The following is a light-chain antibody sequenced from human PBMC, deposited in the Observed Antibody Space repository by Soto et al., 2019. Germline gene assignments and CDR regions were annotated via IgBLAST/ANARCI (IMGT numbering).Light chain of an antibody. J-gene: IGKJ4*01. V-gene: IGKV3-20*01. CDR1: QSVSSSF. CDR3: QQYGSSPLLT. Sequence: EIVLTQSPGTLSLSPGERATLSCRASQSVSSSFLAWYQQKPGQAPRLLIYAASSRATGIPDRFSGSGSGTDFTLTISRLEPEDFAVYYCQQYGSSPLLTFGGGTKVEI. CDR2: AAS.